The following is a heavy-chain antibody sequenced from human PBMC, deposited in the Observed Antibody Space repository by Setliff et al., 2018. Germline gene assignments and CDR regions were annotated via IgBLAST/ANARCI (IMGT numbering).Heavy chain of an antibody. CDR1: GGSISSSSYY. Sequence: SETLSLTCTVSGGSISSSSYYWGWIRQPPGKGLEWIGSIYYSGSTYYNPSLKSRVTISVDTSKNQFSLKLSSVTAADTAVYYCARHRAEDYYGSGTIIWGWFDPWGQGTLVTVSS. J-gene: IGHJ5*02. V-gene: IGHV4-39*01. D-gene: IGHD3-10*01. CDR2: IYYSGST. CDR3: ARHRAEDYYGSGTIIWGWFDP.